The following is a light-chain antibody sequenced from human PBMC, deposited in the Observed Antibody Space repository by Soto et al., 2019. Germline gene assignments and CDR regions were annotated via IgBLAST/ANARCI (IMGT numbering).Light chain of an antibody. J-gene: IGKJ4*01. CDR2: LAT. Sequence: DIVMTPSPLSLPVTPGEPASISCRSSQSLLQTNGNTYLDWYLQKPGQSPQLLISLATNRASGVPDRFRGSGSGKDFTLKISRVEAEDVGVYYCMQALQTPFTFGGGTKVEIK. V-gene: IGKV2-28*01. CDR1: QSLLQTNGNTY. CDR3: MQALQTPFT.